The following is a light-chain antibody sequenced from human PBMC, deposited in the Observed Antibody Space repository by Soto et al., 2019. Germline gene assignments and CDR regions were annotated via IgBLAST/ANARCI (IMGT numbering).Light chain of an antibody. Sequence: SYELTQPPSVSVSPGQTATITCSGDKLGDKYANWYQKKPGQSPVLVAYQGNKRPSGIPERFSGSNSGNTATLTISGAQAMDEADYYCQAWDSGTYVFGTGTKVTVL. V-gene: IGLV3-1*01. CDR1: KLGDKY. CDR3: QAWDSGTYV. CDR2: QGN. J-gene: IGLJ1*01.